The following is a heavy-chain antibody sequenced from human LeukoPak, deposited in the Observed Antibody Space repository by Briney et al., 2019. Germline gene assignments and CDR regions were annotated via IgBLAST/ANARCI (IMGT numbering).Heavy chain of an antibody. CDR1: GFTVSSNY. Sequence: SGGSLRLSCAASGFTVSSNYMSWVRQAPGKGREWVSVIYSGGSTYYADSVKGRFTISRDNSKNTLYLQMNSLRAEDTAVYYCARDLHPHYYDSSGYFDYWGQGTLVTVSS. D-gene: IGHD3-22*01. CDR2: IYSGGST. CDR3: ARDLHPHYYDSSGYFDY. V-gene: IGHV3-66*01. J-gene: IGHJ4*02.